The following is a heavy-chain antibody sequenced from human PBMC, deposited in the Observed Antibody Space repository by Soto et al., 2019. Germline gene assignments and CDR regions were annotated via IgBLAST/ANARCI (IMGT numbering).Heavy chain of an antibody. CDR2: INPNGGIT. CDR1: GYTFTSYY. Sequence: ASVKVSCKASGYTFTSYYMHWVRQAPGQGLEWMGIINPNGGITTYAQKFRAGFSMTRDTSTSTVYLELSSLRSEDSAVYYCATSVNSAMAFDYWGQGTLVTVSS. CDR3: ATSVNSAMAFDY. J-gene: IGHJ4*02. V-gene: IGHV1-46*01. D-gene: IGHD5-18*01.